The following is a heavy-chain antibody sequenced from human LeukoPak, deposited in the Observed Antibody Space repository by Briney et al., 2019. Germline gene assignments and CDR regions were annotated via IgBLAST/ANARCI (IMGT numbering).Heavy chain of an antibody. D-gene: IGHD3-16*01. CDR1: GGSFSGYY. V-gene: IGHV4-34*01. CDR3: ARGRGNRTDNEYYFDY. Sequence: SETLSLICAVYGGSFSGYYWSWIRQPPGKGLEWIGEINHSGSTNYNPSLKSRVTISVDTSKNQFSLKLSSVTAADTAVYYCARGRGNRTDNEYYFDYWGQGTLVTVSS. CDR2: INHSGST. J-gene: IGHJ4*02.